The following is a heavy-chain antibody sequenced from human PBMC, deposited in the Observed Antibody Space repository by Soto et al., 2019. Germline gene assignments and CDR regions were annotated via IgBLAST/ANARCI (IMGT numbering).Heavy chain of an antibody. CDR3: AKRLSSFGLNWYFDL. Sequence: EVQLLESGGGLVQPGGSLRLSCAASGFTFSSYAMSWVRQAPGKGLEWVSAISGSGGSTYYADSVRGRFTISRDNSKNTVYLQRNRLRAEDTAVYYCAKRLSSFGLNWYFDLWGRGTLVTVSS. V-gene: IGHV3-23*01. CDR2: ISGSGGST. J-gene: IGHJ2*01. D-gene: IGHD3-16*01. CDR1: GFTFSSYA.